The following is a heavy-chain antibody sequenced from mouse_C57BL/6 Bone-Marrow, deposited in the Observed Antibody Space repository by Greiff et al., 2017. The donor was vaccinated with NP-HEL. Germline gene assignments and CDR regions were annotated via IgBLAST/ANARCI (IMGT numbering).Heavy chain of an antibody. CDR3: ARDGDWEDYFDY. J-gene: IGHJ2*01. D-gene: IGHD2-13*01. CDR2: IYPGDGDT. Sequence: VQLQQSGAELVKPGASVKISCKASGYAFSSYWMNWVKQRPGKGLEWIGQIYPGDGDTNYNGKFKGKATLTADKSSSTAYMQLSSLTSEDSAVYFCARDGDWEDYFDYWGQGTTLTVSS. CDR1: GYAFSSYW. V-gene: IGHV1-80*01.